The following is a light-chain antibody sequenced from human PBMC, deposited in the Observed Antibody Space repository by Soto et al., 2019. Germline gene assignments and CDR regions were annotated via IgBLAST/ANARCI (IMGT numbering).Light chain of an antibody. CDR2: GAS. Sequence: EIVLTQSPGTLSLSPGERATLSCRASQSVSANYLAWYQQRPGQAPRLLIYGASSRATGIPDRFSGSGSGTDFTLTINRLEPEDLAVYFCQQYGSSPTFGQGTKVDIK. V-gene: IGKV3-20*01. J-gene: IGKJ1*01. CDR1: QSVSANY. CDR3: QQYGSSPT.